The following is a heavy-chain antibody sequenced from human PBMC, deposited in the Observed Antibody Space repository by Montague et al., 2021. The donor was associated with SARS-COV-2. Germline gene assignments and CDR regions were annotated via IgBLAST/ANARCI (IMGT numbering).Heavy chain of an antibody. CDR2: TK. Sequence: TKHYTDSMKGRFTISRGNAKNSLYLQMNSLRVEDTAIYYCARGRDWDDWCCMDVGGQGTTVTVS. CDR3: ARGRDWDDWCCMDV. V-gene: IGHV3-48*03. J-gene: IGHJ6*02. D-gene: IGHD4/OR15-4a*01.